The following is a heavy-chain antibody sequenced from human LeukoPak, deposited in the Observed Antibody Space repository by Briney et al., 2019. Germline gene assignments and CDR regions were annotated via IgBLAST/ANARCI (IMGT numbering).Heavy chain of an antibody. CDR1: GDSITSRTSC. J-gene: IGHJ4*02. CDR3: ARHVAVAANYDY. V-gene: IGHV4-39*01. Sequence: SETLSLTCTVSGDSITSRTSCWSWIRQPPGKGLEWITCMYHTGDTFYSPSLRSRVTISIDTSKNQFSLKLSSVTAADTALYYCARHVAVAANYDYWGQGGLVIVSS. D-gene: IGHD6-19*01. CDR2: MYHTGDT.